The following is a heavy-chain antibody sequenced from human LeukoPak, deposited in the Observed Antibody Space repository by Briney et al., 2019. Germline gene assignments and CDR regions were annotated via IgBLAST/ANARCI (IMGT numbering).Heavy chain of an antibody. D-gene: IGHD1-14*01. Sequence: GGSLRLSCSASGFTFSSYAMSWVRQAPGKGLEWVAVISYDGSNKYYADSVKGRFTISRDNSKNTLYLQMNSLRAEDTAVYYCARGDAGPLDYWGQGTLVTVSS. J-gene: IGHJ4*02. CDR3: ARGDAGPLDY. CDR2: ISYDGSNK. V-gene: IGHV3-30-3*01. CDR1: GFTFSSYA.